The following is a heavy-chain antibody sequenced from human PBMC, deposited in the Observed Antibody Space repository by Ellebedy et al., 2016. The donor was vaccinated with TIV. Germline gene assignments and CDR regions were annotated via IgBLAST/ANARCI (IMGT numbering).Heavy chain of an antibody. CDR1: GFTFSSYS. Sequence: GGSLRLSXAASGFTFSSYSMNWVRQAPGKGLEWVSSISSSSSYIYYADSVKGRFTISRDNAKNSLYLQMNSLRAEDTAVYYCARSPVVPAGWDWFNPWGQGTLVTVSS. V-gene: IGHV3-21*01. CDR3: ARSPVVPAGWDWFNP. CDR2: ISSSSSYI. J-gene: IGHJ5*02. D-gene: IGHD2-2*01.